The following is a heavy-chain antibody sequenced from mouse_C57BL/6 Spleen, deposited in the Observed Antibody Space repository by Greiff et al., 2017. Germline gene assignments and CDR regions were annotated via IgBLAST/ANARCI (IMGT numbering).Heavy chain of an antibody. CDR3: AREVTTVVGGGAMDY. CDR1: GYTFTSYW. V-gene: IGHV1-55*01. J-gene: IGHJ4*01. CDR2: IYPGSGGT. Sequence: VQLQQPGAELVKPGASVKMSCKASGYTFTSYWITWVKQRPGQGLEWIGDIYPGSGGTNYNEKFKGKATLTVDTSSSTAYMQLSSLTSEDSAVYYCAREVTTVVGGGAMDYWGQGTSVTVSA. D-gene: IGHD1-1*01.